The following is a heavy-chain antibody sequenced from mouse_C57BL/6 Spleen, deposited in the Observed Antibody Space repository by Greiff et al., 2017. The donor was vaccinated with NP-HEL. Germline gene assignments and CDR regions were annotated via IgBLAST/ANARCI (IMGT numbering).Heavy chain of an antibody. J-gene: IGHJ3*01. V-gene: IGHV1-15*01. CDR1: GYTFTDYE. D-gene: IGHD1-1*01. CDR3: TSPRYGSSYSWFAY. CDR2: IYPETGGT. Sequence: VQLQQPGAELVRPGASVTLSCKASGYTFTDYEMTWVKQTPGHGLEWIGAIYPETGGTAYNQKFKGKAILTADKSSSTAYMERRSLTSEDSAVYYCTSPRYGSSYSWFAYWGQGTLVTVSA.